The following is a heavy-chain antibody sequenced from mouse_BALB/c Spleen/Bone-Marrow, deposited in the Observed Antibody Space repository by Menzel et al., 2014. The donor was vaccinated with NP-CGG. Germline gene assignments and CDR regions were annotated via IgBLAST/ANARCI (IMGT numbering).Heavy chain of an antibody. D-gene: IGHD4-1*01. CDR1: GFTFSSFG. Sequence: EVMLVESGGGLVQPGGSRKLSCAASGFTFSSFGMHWVRQAPEKGLEWVAYISSGSSTIFYADTVKGRFTVSRDNPKNPPFLQMNSPRAEDKARDLWKRGGDWDDFDSWGQGTPLTGSS. CDR2: ISSGSSTI. CDR3: KRGGDWDDFDS. V-gene: IGHV5-17*02. J-gene: IGHJ2*01.